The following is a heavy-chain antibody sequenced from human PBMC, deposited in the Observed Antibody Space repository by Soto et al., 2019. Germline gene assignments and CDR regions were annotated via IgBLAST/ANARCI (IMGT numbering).Heavy chain of an antibody. CDR1: GGSISSGDYY. J-gene: IGHJ4*02. V-gene: IGHV4-30-4*01. CDR2: IYYSGST. CDR3: ARDHDSSGFSYYFDY. Sequence: SETLSLTCTVSGGSISSGDYYWSWIRQPPGKGLEWIGYIYYSGSTYYNPSLKSRVTISVDTSKNPFSLKLSSVTAADTAVYYCARDHDSSGFSYYFDYWGQGTLVIGTS. D-gene: IGHD3-22*01.